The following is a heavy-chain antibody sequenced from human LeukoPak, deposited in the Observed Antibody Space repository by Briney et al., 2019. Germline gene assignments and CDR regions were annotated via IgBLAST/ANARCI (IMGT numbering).Heavy chain of an antibody. D-gene: IGHD3-10*01. CDR3: ASLNWYYSEGYDAFDI. CDR1: GYSFTSYW. Sequence: GESLKISCKGSGYSFTSYWIGWVRQMPGKGLEWMGIIYPGDSDTRYSPSFQGQVTISADKSISTAYLQWSSLKASDTAMYYCASLNWYYSEGYDAFDIWGQGTMVTVSS. CDR2: IYPGDSDT. V-gene: IGHV5-51*01. J-gene: IGHJ3*02.